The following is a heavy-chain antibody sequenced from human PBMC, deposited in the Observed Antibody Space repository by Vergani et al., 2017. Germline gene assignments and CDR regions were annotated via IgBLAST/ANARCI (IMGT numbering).Heavy chain of an antibody. CDR3: ARVKAAAGRAFDY. CDR1: GFTFSSYA. Sequence: EVQLVESGGGLVQPGGSLRLSYAASGFTFSSYAMHWVRQAPGKGLEYVSAISSNGGSTYYANSVKGRFTISRDNSKNTLYLQMGSLRAEDMAVYYCARVKAAAGRAFDYWGQGTLVTVSS. V-gene: IGHV3-64*01. J-gene: IGHJ4*02. D-gene: IGHD6-13*01. CDR2: ISSNGGST.